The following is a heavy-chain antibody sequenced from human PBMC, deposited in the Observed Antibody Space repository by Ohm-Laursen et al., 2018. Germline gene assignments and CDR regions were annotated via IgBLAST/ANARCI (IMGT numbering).Heavy chain of an antibody. D-gene: IGHD6-13*01. V-gene: IGHV4-4*08. CDR3: ASSQSSSWYHAFDV. CDR2: FYHSGGT. Sequence: SDTLSLTCPVSGASISSYYWTWIRQPPGKGLEWIGHFYHSGGTNNNPSFKSRVTISIDTSKNQVSLNLNSVTAADTAVYYCASSQSSSWYHAFDVWGQGTMVTVSS. J-gene: IGHJ3*01. CDR1: GASISSYY.